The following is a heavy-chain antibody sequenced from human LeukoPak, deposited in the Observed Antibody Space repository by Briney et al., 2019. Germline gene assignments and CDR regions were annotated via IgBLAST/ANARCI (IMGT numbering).Heavy chain of an antibody. J-gene: IGHJ4*02. CDR3: AREPSSWYSSKVFDY. CDR1: GFTLTSYS. Sequence: PGGSLRLSCAASGFTLTSYSMSWVRQAPGKGLEWVANIKQDGSEKYYVDSVKGRFTISRDNAKNSLYLQMNSLRAEDTALYYCAREPSSWYSSKVFDYWGQGTLVTVSS. CDR2: IKQDGSEK. V-gene: IGHV3-7*01. D-gene: IGHD6-13*01.